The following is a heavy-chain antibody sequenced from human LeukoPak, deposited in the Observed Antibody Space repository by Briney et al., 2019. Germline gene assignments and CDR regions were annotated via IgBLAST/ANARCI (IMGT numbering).Heavy chain of an antibody. CDR1: GYSISSGYY. D-gene: IGHD3-16*01. CDR3: ARRWGRYFDY. CDR2: IYHSGST. V-gene: IGHV4-38-2*01. J-gene: IGHJ4*02. Sequence: ASETLSLTCAVSGYSISSGYYWGWIRQPPGKGLEWIGSIYHSGSTYYNPSLKSRVTISVDTSKNQFSLKLSSVTAADTAVYYCARRWGRYFDYWGQGTLVTVSS.